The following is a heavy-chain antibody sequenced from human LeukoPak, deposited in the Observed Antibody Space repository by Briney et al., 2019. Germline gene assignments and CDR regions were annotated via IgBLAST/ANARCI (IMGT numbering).Heavy chain of an antibody. CDR2: ISSSSSYI. V-gene: IGHV3-21*01. Sequence: GGSLRLSCAASGFTFSSYSMNWVRQAPGKGLEWVSSISSSSSYIYYADSVKGRFTISRDNAKNSLYLQMNSLRAEDTAVYYCARDGADPRGYYYYGMDVWGQGTTVTVSS. CDR3: ARDGADPRGYYYYGMDV. D-gene: IGHD4/OR15-4a*01. J-gene: IGHJ6*02. CDR1: GFTFSSYS.